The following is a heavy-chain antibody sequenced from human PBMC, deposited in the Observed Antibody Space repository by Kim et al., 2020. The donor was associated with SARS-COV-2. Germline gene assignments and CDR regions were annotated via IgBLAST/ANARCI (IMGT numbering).Heavy chain of an antibody. V-gene: IGHV4-38-2*02. D-gene: IGHD6-13*01. Sequence: SETLSLTCTVSGYSISSGYYWGWIRQPPGKGLEWIGSIYHSGSTYYNPSLKSRVTISVDTSKNQFSLKLSSVTAADTAVYYCARDQWYFVAAALDYGMDV. CDR3: ARDQWYFVAAALDYGMDV. J-gene: IGHJ6*01. CDR1: GYSISSGYY. CDR2: IYHSGST.